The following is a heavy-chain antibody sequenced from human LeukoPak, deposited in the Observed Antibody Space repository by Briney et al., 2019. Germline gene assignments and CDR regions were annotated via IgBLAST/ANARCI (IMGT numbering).Heavy chain of an antibody. CDR3: ARGVWWELKEQFNFDY. CDR2: INAGNGNT. CDR1: GYTFTSYA. V-gene: IGHV1-3*01. Sequence: ASVKVSCKASGYTFTSYAMHWVRQAPGRRLEWMGWINAGNGNTKYSQKFQGRVTITRDTSASTAYMELSSLRSEDTAVYYCARGVWWELKEQFNFDYWGQGTLVTVSS. J-gene: IGHJ4*02. D-gene: IGHD1-26*01.